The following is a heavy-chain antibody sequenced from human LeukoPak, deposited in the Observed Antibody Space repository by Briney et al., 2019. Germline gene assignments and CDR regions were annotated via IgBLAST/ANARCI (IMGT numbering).Heavy chain of an antibody. D-gene: IGHD3-16*01. J-gene: IGHJ1*01. CDR2: ISSSGSTI. CDR1: GFTFRDYY. CDR3: ARLMGSAGRPYFQH. V-gene: IGHV3-11*01. Sequence: GGSLRLSCAASGFTFRDYYMSWIRQAPGKGLEWVSYISSSGSTIYHADSVKGRFTISRDNAKNSLYLQMNSLRAEDTAVYYCARLMGSAGRPYFQHWGQGTLVTVSS.